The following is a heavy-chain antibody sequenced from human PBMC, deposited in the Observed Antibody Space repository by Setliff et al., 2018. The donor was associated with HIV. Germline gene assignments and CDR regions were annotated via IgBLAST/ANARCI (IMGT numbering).Heavy chain of an antibody. CDR2: INHSGST. Sequence: SETLSLTCAVYGGSFSNYFWSWIRQPPGKGLEWIGDINHSGSTNYNPSLKSRVTMSVETSKNQFSLKLSSVTAADTAVYYRARGRYRTTMVVMVAGGAFDIWGQGTVVTVSS. D-gene: IGHD3-22*01. J-gene: IGHJ3*02. CDR1: GGSFSNYF. V-gene: IGHV4-34*01. CDR3: ARGRYRTTMVVMVAGGAFDI.